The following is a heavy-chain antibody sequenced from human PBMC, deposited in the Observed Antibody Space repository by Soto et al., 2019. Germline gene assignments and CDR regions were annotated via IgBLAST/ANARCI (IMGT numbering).Heavy chain of an antibody. CDR2: IIPIIGII. CDR3: AGDPDSHYNDSHASSYP. D-gene: IGHD4-4*01. Sequence: QVQLVQSGAEVKKPGSSVKVSCKASGGTFSTYTITWVRQAPGQGLEWMGRIIPIIGIINYAQKCQGRVTISAAKFTGTAYMELTGLSSDDTAVYYCAGDPDSHYNDSHASSYPWGQGTLVTVSS. CDR1: GGTFSTYT. J-gene: IGHJ5*02. V-gene: IGHV1-69*08.